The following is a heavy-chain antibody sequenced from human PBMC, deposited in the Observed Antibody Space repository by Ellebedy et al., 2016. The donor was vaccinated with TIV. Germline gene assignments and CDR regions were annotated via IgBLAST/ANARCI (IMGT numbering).Heavy chain of an antibody. CDR2: IDHGGGNT. Sequence: GGSLRLSCAASGFSFSSYAMSWVRQAPGKGLEWVSGIDHGGGNTYYADSVKGRFTISRDNSKDTLYLQVDSLRAEDTAVYYCARYFDWLSLMHYFDYWGQGTLVTVSS. CDR3: ARYFDWLSLMHYFDY. CDR1: GFSFSSYA. J-gene: IGHJ4*02. V-gene: IGHV3-23*01. D-gene: IGHD3-9*01.